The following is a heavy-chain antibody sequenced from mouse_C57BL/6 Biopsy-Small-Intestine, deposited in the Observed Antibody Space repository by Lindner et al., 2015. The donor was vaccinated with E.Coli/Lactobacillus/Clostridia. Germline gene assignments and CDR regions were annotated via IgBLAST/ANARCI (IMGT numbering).Heavy chain of an antibody. V-gene: IGHV14-4*01. J-gene: IGHJ1*03. CDR1: GFNIKDDY. Sequence: VQLQESGAELVRPGASVKLSCTASGFNIKDDYMHWVKQRPEQGLEWIGWIDPENGDTEYASKFQGKATITADTSSNTAYLQLSSLTSEDTAVYYCTGGREWYLDVWGTGTTVTVSS. D-gene: IGHD3-3*01. CDR3: TGGREWYLDV. CDR2: IDPENGDT.